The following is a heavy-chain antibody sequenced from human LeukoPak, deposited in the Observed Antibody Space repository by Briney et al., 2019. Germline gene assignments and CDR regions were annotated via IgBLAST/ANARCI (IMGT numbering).Heavy chain of an antibody. V-gene: IGHV3-23*01. CDR2: ISGSGGTT. D-gene: IGHD6-13*01. CDR3: ARDGAAADVDY. CDR1: GFTFSSYA. J-gene: IGHJ4*02. Sequence: GGSLRLSCAASGFTFSSYAMSWVRQAPGKGLEWVSVISGSGGTTNYADSVKGRFTISRDNSINTLYLQMNSLRAEDTAVYYCARDGAAADVDYWGQGTLVTVSS.